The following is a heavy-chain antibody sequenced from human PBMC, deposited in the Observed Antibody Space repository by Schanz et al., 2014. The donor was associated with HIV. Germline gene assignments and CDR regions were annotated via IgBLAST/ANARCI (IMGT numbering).Heavy chain of an antibody. CDR3: AKAYSTSRTYSMDI. V-gene: IGHV3-20*04. J-gene: IGHJ6*02. CDR1: GFTFDDYG. Sequence: EVQLVESGGGVVRPGGSLRLSCAASGFTFDDYGMSWVRQAPGKGLEWVSGISWNSVSIGYADSVKGRFTISRDNAKNSLYMQMNSLTGDATALYYCAKAYSTSRTYSMDIWGQGTTVTVSS. CDR2: ISWNSVSI. D-gene: IGHD6-6*01.